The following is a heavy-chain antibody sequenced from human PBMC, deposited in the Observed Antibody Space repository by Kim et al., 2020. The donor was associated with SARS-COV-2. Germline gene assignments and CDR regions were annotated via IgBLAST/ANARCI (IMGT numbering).Heavy chain of an antibody. CDR3: ANGRYLSV. CDR2: IKADGGEK. CDR1: GFTFNTYW. V-gene: IGHV3-7*01. D-gene: IGHD1-20*01. J-gene: IGHJ4*02. Sequence: GGSLRLSCAASGFTFNTYWMNWVRQAPGKGLEWVASIKADGGEKYYVDSVRGRFTISRDNAKNSLYLLMNSLRAEDTAMYYCANGRYLSVWGQGTLVTVSS.